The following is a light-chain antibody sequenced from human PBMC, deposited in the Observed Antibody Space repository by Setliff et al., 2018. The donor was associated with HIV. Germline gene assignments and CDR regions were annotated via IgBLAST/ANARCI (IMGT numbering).Light chain of an antibody. CDR1: SSDVGGYNY. V-gene: IGLV2-14*01. J-gene: IGLJ1*01. Sequence: LAQPASVSGSPGQSITISCTGTSSDVGGYNYVSWYQQHPGKAPKVMIYEVSNRPSGVSNRFSGPKSGNTASLTISGLQAEDEADYHCTSYTSSYTLVFGTGTKVTVL. CDR3: TSYTSSYTLV. CDR2: EVS.